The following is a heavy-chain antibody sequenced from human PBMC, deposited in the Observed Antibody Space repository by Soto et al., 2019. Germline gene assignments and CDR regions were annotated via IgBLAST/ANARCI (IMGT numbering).Heavy chain of an antibody. CDR2: MNPNSGNT. CDR1: GYTFTCYG. Sequence: ASVKVSCKASGYTFTCYGISWVRQAPGQGLEWMGWMNPNSGNTGYAQKFQGRVTMTRNTSISTAYMELSSLRAEDTAVYYCARGFPLMYDFWSGYSSATTCMDVWGQGTTVTVSS. D-gene: IGHD3-3*01. CDR3: ARGFPLMYDFWSGYSSATTCMDV. V-gene: IGHV1-8*02. J-gene: IGHJ6*02.